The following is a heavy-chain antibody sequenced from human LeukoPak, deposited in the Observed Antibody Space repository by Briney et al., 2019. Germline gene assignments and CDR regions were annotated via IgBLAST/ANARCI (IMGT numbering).Heavy chain of an antibody. D-gene: IGHD3-16*02. CDR3: ARGLRLGELSIDY. J-gene: IGHJ4*02. CDR1: GGSSSRFY. CDR2: IYTSGST. Sequence: SETLSLTCTVSGGSSSRFYWSWIRQPAGKGLEWIGRIYTSGSTNYNPSLKSRVTMSVDTSKNQFSLKLSSVTAADTAVYYCARGLRLGELSIDYWGQGTLVTVSS. V-gene: IGHV4-4*07.